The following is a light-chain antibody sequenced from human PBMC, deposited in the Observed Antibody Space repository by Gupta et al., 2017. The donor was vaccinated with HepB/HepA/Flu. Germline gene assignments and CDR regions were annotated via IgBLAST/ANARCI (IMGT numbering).Light chain of an antibody. V-gene: IGLV2-23*02. CDR3: CSFTDSSAFVL. J-gene: IGLJ2*01. CDR2: EVT. CDR1: GGDVGRYNL. Sequence: QSALTQPASVSGSPGQSITISCPGTGGDVGRYNLFSLYQQHPGKAPKLILYEVTPRPSGVSNRFSGSKSGSTASLTISGLQAEDEADYYCCSFTDSSAFVLFGGGTKLTVL.